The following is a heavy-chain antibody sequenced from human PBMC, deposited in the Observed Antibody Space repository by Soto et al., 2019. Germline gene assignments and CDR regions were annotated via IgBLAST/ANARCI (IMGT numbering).Heavy chain of an antibody. CDR3: AAASIVGANHDAFDI. Sequence: SVKVSCKASGFTFTSSAVQWVRQARGQRLEWIGWIVVGSGNTNYAQKFQERVTITRDMSTSTAYMELSSLRSEDTAVYYCAAASIVGANHDAFDIWGQGTRVTVAS. D-gene: IGHD1-26*01. V-gene: IGHV1-58*01. CDR2: IVVGSGNT. J-gene: IGHJ3*02. CDR1: GFTFTSSA.